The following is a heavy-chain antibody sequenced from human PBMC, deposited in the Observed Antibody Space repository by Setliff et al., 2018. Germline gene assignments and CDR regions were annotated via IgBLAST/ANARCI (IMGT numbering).Heavy chain of an antibody. D-gene: IGHD2-8*01. Sequence: ASVKVSCKASGYTFTGSGITWVRQAPGQGLEWMGWISAYTGNTNYAQKLQGRVTMTTDTSTSTAYMELRSLTSDDTAVYYCSRLVRYCTTTTCQRASGAEFWGQGTLVTVSS. V-gene: IGHV1-18*01. CDR3: SRLVRYCTTTTCQRASGAEF. CDR2: ISAYTGNT. CDR1: GYTFTGSG. J-gene: IGHJ1*01.